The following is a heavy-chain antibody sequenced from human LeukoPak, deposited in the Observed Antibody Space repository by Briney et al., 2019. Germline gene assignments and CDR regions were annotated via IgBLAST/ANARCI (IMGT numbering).Heavy chain of an antibody. Sequence: ASVKVSCKASGYTFTGHYIHWVRQAPGQGLEWMGWIHPNTGGTKYAQKFQGRVTMTRDTSSSTAYMELSSLRSDDTAVYYCARDGGDTDAFDIWGQGTMVTVSS. D-gene: IGHD4-17*01. J-gene: IGHJ3*02. CDR1: GYTFTGHY. V-gene: IGHV1-2*02. CDR3: ARDGGDTDAFDI. CDR2: IHPNTGGT.